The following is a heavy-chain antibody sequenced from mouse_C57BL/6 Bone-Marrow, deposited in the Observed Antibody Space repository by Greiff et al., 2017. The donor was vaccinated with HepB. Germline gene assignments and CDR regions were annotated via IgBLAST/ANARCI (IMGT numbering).Heavy chain of an antibody. V-gene: IGHV1-78*01. D-gene: IGHD1-1*01. CDR1: GYTFTDHT. CDR2: IYPRDGST. CDR3: ARGDYGTPSYWYFDV. Sequence: QVQLQQSDAELVKPGASVKISCKVSGYTFTDHTIHWMKQRPEQGLEWIGYIYPRDGSTKYNEKFKGKATLTADKSSSTAYMQLNSLTSEDSAVYFCARGDYGTPSYWYFDVWGTGTTVTVSS. J-gene: IGHJ1*03.